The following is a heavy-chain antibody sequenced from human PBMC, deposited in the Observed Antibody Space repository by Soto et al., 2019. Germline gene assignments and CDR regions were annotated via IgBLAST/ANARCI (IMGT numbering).Heavy chain of an antibody. V-gene: IGHV3-23*01. CDR3: AKERSSGWSFDY. Sequence: GGSLRLSCAASGFTFSSYWMHWVRQVPGKGLEWVSGISGEGESTYYADCVKGRFTVSRDNSKNTLYLQMNSLRAEDTAVFYCAKERSSGWSFDYWGQGTLVTVSS. D-gene: IGHD6-19*01. CDR1: GFTFSSYW. J-gene: IGHJ4*02. CDR2: ISGEGEST.